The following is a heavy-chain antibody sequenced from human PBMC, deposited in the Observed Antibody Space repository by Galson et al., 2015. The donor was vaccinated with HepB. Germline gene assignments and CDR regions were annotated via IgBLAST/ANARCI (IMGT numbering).Heavy chain of an antibody. J-gene: IGHJ3*02. V-gene: IGHV3-33*01. CDR2: IWYDGSNK. D-gene: IGHD3-10*01. CDR1: GFTFSSYG. CDR3: ARRRWELRFRMGAFDI. Sequence: SLRLSCAASGFTFSSYGMHWVRQAPGKGLEWVAVIWYDGSNKYYADSVKGRFTISRDNSKNTLYLQMNSLRAEDTAVYSCARRRWELRFRMGAFDIWGQGTMVTVSS.